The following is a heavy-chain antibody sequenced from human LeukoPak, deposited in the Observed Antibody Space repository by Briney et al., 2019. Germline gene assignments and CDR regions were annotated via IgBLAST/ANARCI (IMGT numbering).Heavy chain of an antibody. CDR1: GFTFSDYY. CDR3: ARIGHDLYQTFDP. CDR2: ISSGT. J-gene: IGHJ5*02. V-gene: IGHV3-11*03. D-gene: IGHD2-2*01. Sequence: GGSLRLSCAASGFTFSDYYMSWIRQAPGKGLEWAAYISSGTYYADSVKGRFTISRDNAKNSVFLQMNSLRAEDTALYYCARIGHDLYQTFDPWGHGTLITVSS.